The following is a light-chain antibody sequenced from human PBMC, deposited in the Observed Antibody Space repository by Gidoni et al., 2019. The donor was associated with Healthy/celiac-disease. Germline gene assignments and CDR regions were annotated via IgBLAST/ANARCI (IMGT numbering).Light chain of an antibody. J-gene: IGKJ4*01. V-gene: IGKV3-11*01. CDR1: QSVSSY. Sequence: EIVLPQSPATLSLSPGERATLSCRASQSVSSYLAWYQQKPGQAPRLLIYDASNRATGIPARFSGSGSGTDFTLTISSLEPEDFAVYYCQQRSNWPPGALTFXGXTKVEIK. CDR2: DAS. CDR3: QQRSNWPPGALT.